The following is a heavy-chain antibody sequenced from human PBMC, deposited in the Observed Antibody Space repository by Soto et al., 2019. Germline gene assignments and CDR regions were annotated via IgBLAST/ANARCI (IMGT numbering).Heavy chain of an antibody. D-gene: IGHD3-10*01. CDR2: LNDSGST. CDR1: GGSFSVYY. CDR3: ARGRGGVQH. J-gene: IGHJ1*01. Sequence: QVQLQQWGAGLLKPSETLSLTCAVYGGSFSVYYCSWIRQPPGKGLEWIGELNDSGSTNYNASLKSRVSISVDTSKNQFSLKLSSVTAADTAVYYCARGRGGVQHWGQGPLVTVSS. V-gene: IGHV4-34*01.